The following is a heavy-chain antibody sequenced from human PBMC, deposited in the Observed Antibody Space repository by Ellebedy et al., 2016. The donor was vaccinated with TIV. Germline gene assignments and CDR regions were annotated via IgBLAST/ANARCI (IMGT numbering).Heavy chain of an antibody. Sequence: GGSLRLSCAASGFTLSSYWMSWVRQAPGKGLEWVANIKEDGSEKYYGDSVKGRFTISRDNAKNSLYLQMNSLRGEDTAVYYCARDNYWGQGTLVTVSS. CDR2: IKEDGSEK. J-gene: IGHJ4*02. CDR3: ARDNY. CDR1: GFTLSSYW. V-gene: IGHV3-7*03.